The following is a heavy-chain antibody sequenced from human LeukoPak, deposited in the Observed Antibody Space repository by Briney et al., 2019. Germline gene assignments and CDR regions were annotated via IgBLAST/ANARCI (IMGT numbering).Heavy chain of an antibody. V-gene: IGHV4-39*01. J-gene: IGHJ4*02. CDR1: GGSISSSSYY. CDR2: IYYSGST. Sequence: SETLSLTCTVSGGSISSSSYYWGWLRQPPGTGLEWLGSIYYSGSTYYNPSLKSRVTISVDTSKNQFSLKLSSVTAADTAVYYCARQGEVSGYDIDYWGQGTLVTVSS. CDR3: ARQGEVSGYDIDY. D-gene: IGHD5-12*01.